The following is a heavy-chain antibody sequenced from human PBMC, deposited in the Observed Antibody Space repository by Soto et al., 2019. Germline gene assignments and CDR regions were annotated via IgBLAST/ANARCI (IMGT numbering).Heavy chain of an antibody. V-gene: IGHV3-21*01. Sequence: GGSLRLSCAASGFTFSSYSMNWVRQAPGKGLEWVSSISSSSSYIYYADSVKGRFTISRDNAKNSLYLQMNSLRAEDTAVYYCARRSIAAAGKALDYWGQGTLVTVSS. D-gene: IGHD6-13*01. J-gene: IGHJ4*02. CDR1: GFTFSSYS. CDR2: ISSSSSYI. CDR3: ARRSIAAAGKALDY.